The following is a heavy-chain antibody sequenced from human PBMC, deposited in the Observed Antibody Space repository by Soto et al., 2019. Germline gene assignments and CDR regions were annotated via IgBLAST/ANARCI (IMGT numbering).Heavy chain of an antibody. CDR1: GFTFSVST. D-gene: IGHD6-13*01. CDR3: ARGDGTGLHSSGWSPRF. CDR2: ISSGTTYF. V-gene: IGHV3-21*01. Sequence: EVQLVESGGGLVKPGGSLTLSCVASGFTFSVSTMNWVRQAPGERLEWVSSISSGTTYFYYADSVKGRFSISRDNAKHSLYLQMNSLRVEDTAVYYCARGDGTGLHSSGWSPRFWGQGTLVTVSS. J-gene: IGHJ4*02.